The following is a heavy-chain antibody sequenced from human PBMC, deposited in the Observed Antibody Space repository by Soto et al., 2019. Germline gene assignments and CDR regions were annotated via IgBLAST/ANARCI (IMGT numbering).Heavy chain of an antibody. CDR1: GGSFSGYY. D-gene: IGHD1-1*01. CDR2: INHSGST. J-gene: IGHJ4*02. Sequence: SETLSLTCAVSGGSFSGYYWSWIRQPPGKWLEWIGEINHSGSTNYNPSLKSRLTISVDSFKKHFSLKLTAVTAADTAVYYCTRSVQLWTPFDYWGQGXLVTVSS. CDR3: TRSVQLWTPFDY. V-gene: IGHV4-34*01.